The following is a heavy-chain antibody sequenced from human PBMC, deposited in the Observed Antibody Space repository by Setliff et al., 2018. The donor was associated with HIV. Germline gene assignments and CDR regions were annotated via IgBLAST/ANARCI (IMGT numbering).Heavy chain of an antibody. CDR3: AREAHCGGDCPFDY. J-gene: IGHJ4*02. Sequence: ASVKVSCKASGYNFSSNGISWVRQAPGQGLEWMGWISSYNGNTKYAQKFQGRVTITTDESTSTAYMELSSLRSEDTAVYYCAREAHCGGDCPFDYWGQGTLVTVSS. V-gene: IGHV1-18*01. CDR2: ISSYNGNT. CDR1: GYNFSSNG. D-gene: IGHD2-21*02.